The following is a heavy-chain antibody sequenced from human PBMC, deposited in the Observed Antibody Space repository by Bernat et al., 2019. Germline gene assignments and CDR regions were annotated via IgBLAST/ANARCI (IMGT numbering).Heavy chain of an antibody. CDR2: IRSKAYGGTT. D-gene: IGHD2-15*01. CDR3: TREGEDIVVVVAATDYFDY. CDR1: GFTFGDYA. J-gene: IGHJ4*02. Sequence: EVQLVESGGGLVQPGRSLRLSCTASGFTFGDYAMSWVRQAPGKGLVWVGCIRSKAYGGTTEYAASVKGRFTISRDDSKSIAYLQMNSLKTEDTAVYYCTREGEDIVVVVAATDYFDYWGQGTLVTVSS. V-gene: IGHV3-49*04.